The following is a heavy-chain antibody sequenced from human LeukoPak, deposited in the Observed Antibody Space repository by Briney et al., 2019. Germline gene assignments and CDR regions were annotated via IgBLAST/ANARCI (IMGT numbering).Heavy chain of an antibody. CDR1: GGTFSSYA. Sequence: GASVKVSCKASGGTFSSYAISWVRQAPGLGLEWMGGIIPIFGTANYAQKFQGRVTITADESTSTAYMELSSLRSEDTAVYYCARERSSGWSPFDYWGQGTLVTVSS. CDR2: IIPIFGTA. D-gene: IGHD6-19*01. CDR3: ARERSSGWSPFDY. J-gene: IGHJ4*02. V-gene: IGHV1-69*13.